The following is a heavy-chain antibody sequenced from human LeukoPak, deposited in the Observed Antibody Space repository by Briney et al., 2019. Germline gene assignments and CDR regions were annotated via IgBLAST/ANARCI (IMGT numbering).Heavy chain of an antibody. Sequence: PSETLSLTCTVSGGSISSYYWSWIRQPPGKGLEWIGYIYYSGSTNYNPSLKSRVTISVDTSKNQFSLKLSSVTAADTAVYYCARDRMVRGVFGGMDVWGQGTTVTVSS. CDR1: GGSISSYY. CDR3: ARDRMVRGVFGGMDV. D-gene: IGHD3-10*01. V-gene: IGHV4-59*01. J-gene: IGHJ6*02. CDR2: IYYSGST.